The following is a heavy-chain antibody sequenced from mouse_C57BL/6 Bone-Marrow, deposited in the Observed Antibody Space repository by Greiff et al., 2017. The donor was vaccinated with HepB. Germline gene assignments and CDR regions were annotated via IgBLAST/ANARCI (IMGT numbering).Heavy chain of an antibody. J-gene: IGHJ4*01. Sequence: VQLQQSGPELVKPGDSVKISCKASGYSFTGYFMNWVMQSHGKSLEWIGRINPYNGDTFYNQKFKGKATLTVAKSSSTAHMGLRSLTSEDSAVYYCARDDGYPYYARDYWGQGTSVTVSS. CDR3: ARDDGYPYYARDY. CDR2: INPYNGDT. CDR1: GYSFTGYF. D-gene: IGHD2-3*01. V-gene: IGHV1-20*01.